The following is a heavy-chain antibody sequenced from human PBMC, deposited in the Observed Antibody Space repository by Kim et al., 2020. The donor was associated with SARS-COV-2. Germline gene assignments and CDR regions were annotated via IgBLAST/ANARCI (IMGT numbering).Heavy chain of an antibody. J-gene: IGHJ4*02. D-gene: IGHD3-10*01. Sequence: GGSLRLSCAASGFTFSSYAMHWVRQAPGKGLEWVAVISYDGSNKYYADSVKGRFTISRDNSKNTLYLQMNSLRAEDTAVYYCARGHGFDYYGSGSPFDYWGQGTLVTVSS. CDR2: ISYDGSNK. V-gene: IGHV3-30-3*01. CDR3: ARGHGFDYYGSGSPFDY. CDR1: GFTFSSYA.